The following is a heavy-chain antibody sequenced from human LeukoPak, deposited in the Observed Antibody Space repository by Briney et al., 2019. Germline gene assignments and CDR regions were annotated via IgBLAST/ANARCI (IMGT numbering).Heavy chain of an antibody. Sequence: GGSLRLSCAASGFTFSDYYMSWIRQAPGKGLEWVSYISSSGSTIYYADSVKGRFTISRDNAKNSLYLQMNSLRAEDTAVYYCARDVAHYRKREMNMDVWGKGTTVTVSS. D-gene: IGHD4-11*01. CDR2: ISSSGSTI. CDR1: GFTFSDYY. J-gene: IGHJ6*03. V-gene: IGHV3-11*04. CDR3: ARDVAHYRKREMNMDV.